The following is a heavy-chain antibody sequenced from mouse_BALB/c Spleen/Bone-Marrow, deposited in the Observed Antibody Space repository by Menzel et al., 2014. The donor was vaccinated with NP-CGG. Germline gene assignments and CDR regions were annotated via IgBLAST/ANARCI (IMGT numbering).Heavy chain of an antibody. CDR3: AREGSTMITTPFAY. CDR2: IWAGGST. Sequence: QVQLKESGPGLVAPSQSLSITCTVSGFSLXSYGLHWVRQPPGKGLEWLGVIWAGGSTNYNSALMSRLSISKDNSKSQVFLKMNSLQTDDTAMYYCAREGSTMITTPFAYWGQGTLVTVSA. J-gene: IGHJ3*01. V-gene: IGHV2-9*02. CDR1: GFSLXSYG. D-gene: IGHD2-4*01.